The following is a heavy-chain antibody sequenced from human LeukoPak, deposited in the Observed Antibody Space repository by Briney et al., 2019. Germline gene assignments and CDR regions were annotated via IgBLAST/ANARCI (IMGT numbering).Heavy chain of an antibody. CDR2: ISYDGSNN. J-gene: IGHJ6*02. V-gene: IGHV3-30*18. CDR3: AKDLKLVSGSYYYYGMDV. D-gene: IGHD3-10*01. Sequence: HPGGSLRLSCAASGFNFSTYGMHWVRQAPGKGLEWVAVISYDGSNNYYADSVKGRLTISRDNSKNTLYLQMNSLRAEDTAVYYCAKDLKLVSGSYYYYGMDVWGQGTTVTVSS. CDR1: GFNFSTYG.